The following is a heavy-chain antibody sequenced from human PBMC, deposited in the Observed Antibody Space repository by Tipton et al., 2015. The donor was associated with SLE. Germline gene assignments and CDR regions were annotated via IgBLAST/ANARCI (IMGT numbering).Heavy chain of an antibody. CDR1: GGSVSSSSYY. V-gene: IGHV4-39*01. J-gene: IGHJ3*02. D-gene: IGHD2-8*01. Sequence: TLSLTCTVSGGSVSSSSYYWGWIRQPPGKGLEWIGSIYYSGSTYYNPSLKSRVTISVDTSKNQFSLKLSSVTAADTAVYYCASRVVWHGAFDIWGQGTMVNVSS. CDR3: ASRVVWHGAFDI. CDR2: IYYSGST.